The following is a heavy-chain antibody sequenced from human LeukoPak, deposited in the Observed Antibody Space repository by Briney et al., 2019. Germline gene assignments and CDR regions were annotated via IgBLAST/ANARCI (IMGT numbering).Heavy chain of an antibody. D-gene: IGHD6-13*01. CDR2: ISWNSGSI. CDR3: AKDIAAAGTRYFQH. CDR1: GFTFDDYA. V-gene: IGHV3-9*01. Sequence: GRSLRLSCAASGFTFDDYAMHWVRQAPGKGLEWVSGISWNSGSIGYADSVKGRFTISRDNAKNSLYLQMNSLRAEDTALYYCAKDIAAAGTRYFQHWGQGTLVTVSS. J-gene: IGHJ1*01.